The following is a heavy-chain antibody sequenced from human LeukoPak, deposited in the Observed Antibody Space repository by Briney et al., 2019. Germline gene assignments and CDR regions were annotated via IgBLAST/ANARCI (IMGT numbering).Heavy chain of an antibody. CDR2: IHYTGTT. V-gene: IGHV4-39*01. CDR1: GGSIRSSTYY. Sequence: SETLELTCTVSGGSIRSSTYYWAWIRQPPGKGLEWIGTIHYTGTTYYNPSLKSRVTISVDTSKNQFSLNLSSVTAADTTFYYCARLGGYYDPPDYWAQGTLVTVSS. D-gene: IGHD3-22*01. CDR3: ARLGGYYDPPDY. J-gene: IGHJ4*02.